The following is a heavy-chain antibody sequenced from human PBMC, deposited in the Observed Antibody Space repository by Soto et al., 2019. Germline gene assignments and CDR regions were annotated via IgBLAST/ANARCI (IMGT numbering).Heavy chain of an antibody. J-gene: IGHJ6*02. D-gene: IGHD1-26*01. Sequence: SLRLCYAAAGVACIGHTMNWVRQTPGKGLEWVAVISYDGSNKYYADSVKGRFTISRDNSKNTLYLQMNSLTGEDTAVYYCARTRSAWSDFHYYSLDVWGQGTTVTVSS. CDR2: ISYDGSNK. CDR3: ARTRSAWSDFHYYSLDV. CDR1: GVACIGHT. V-gene: IGHV3-30*03.